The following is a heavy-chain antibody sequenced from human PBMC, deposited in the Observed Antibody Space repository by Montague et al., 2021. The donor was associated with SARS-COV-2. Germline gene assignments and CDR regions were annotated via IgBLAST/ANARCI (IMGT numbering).Heavy chain of an antibody. CDR3: ARDGDGWEVPFDF. CDR1: GDSVSRNGVA. D-gene: IGHD1-26*01. J-gene: IGHJ4*01. CDR2: TYYTSRWHN. V-gene: IGHV6-1*01. Sequence: CAISGDSVSRNGVAWTWIRQSPSRGLEYLGRTYYTSRWHNDQAPSVKGRLTVNPDTSKNQFSLHPNSVTPEDTAVYYCARDGDGWEVPFDFWSQGTLVTVSS.